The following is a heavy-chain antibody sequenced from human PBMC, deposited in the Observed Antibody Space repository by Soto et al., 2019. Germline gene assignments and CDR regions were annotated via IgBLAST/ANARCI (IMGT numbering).Heavy chain of an antibody. D-gene: IGHD1-20*01. Sequence: SETLSLTCTVSGGSISRSSYYWGWIRQPPGKGLEWIGNIYYSGNTYYNPSLQSRVTISVDTSKNHFSLKLTSATAADTAVYYCARRITRPERFDYWGQGALVTV. CDR3: ARRITRPERFDY. J-gene: IGHJ4*02. V-gene: IGHV4-39*02. CDR2: IYYSGNT. CDR1: GGSISRSSYY.